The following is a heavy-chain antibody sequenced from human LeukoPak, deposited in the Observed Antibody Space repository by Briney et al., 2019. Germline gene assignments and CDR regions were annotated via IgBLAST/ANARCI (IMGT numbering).Heavy chain of an antibody. J-gene: IGHJ4*01. V-gene: IGHV4-39*01. CDR1: GGSISSGDYY. Sequence: PSETLSLTCTVSGGSISSGDYYWSWIRQPPGKGLEWIGSIYYSGSTYYNPSLKSRVTISVDTSKNQFSLKLSSVTAADTAVYYCARGDYGSGTLYFDFWGHGTLVTVSS. CDR2: IYYSGST. D-gene: IGHD3-10*01. CDR3: ARGDYGSGTLYFDF.